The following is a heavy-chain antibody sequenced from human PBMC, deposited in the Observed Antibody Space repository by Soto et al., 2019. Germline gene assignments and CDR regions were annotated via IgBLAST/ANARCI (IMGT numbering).Heavy chain of an antibody. CDR2: ISYDGSNK. CDR3: AKEGYSSSWHYYYYYGMDV. Sequence: GSLRLSCAASGFTFSGYGMHWVRQAPGKGLEWVAVISYDGSNKYYADSVKGRFTISRDNSKNTLYLQMNSLRAEDTAVYYCAKEGYSSSWHYYYYYGMDVWGQGTTVTVS. CDR1: GFTFSGYG. D-gene: IGHD6-13*01. J-gene: IGHJ6*02. V-gene: IGHV3-30*18.